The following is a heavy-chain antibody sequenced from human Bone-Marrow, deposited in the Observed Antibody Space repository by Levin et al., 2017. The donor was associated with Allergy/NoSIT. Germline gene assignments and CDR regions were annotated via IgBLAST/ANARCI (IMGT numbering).Heavy chain of an antibody. CDR3: AKDRDFYGSGSLGN. Sequence: AGGSLRLSCAASGFTFSNYAMSWVRQAPGKGLEWVSGISGSGDSTYDGDSVKGRFTISRDNSKNTLYLQMKSLRAEDTAVYYCAKDRDFYGSGSLGNWGQGTLVTVSS. CDR2: ISGSGDST. CDR1: GFTFSNYA. J-gene: IGHJ4*02. V-gene: IGHV3-23*01. D-gene: IGHD3-10*01.